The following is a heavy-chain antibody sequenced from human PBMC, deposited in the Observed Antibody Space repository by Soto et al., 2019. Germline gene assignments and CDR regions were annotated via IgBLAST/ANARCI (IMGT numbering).Heavy chain of an antibody. CDR1: NFSVLTSIYY. D-gene: IGHD2-2*01. J-gene: IGHJ4*02. CDR2: VYYTGTT. CDR3: ARNWNLALVPAAYFDS. Sequence: SETLSLTCTVSNFSVLTSIYYWAWIRQPPGKGLEWVGTVYYTGTTYYNPSLQSRVTISIDTSKNQFSLNLNSVTAADTAVYYCARNWNLALVPAAYFDSWGLGTLVTVSS. V-gene: IGHV4-39*01.